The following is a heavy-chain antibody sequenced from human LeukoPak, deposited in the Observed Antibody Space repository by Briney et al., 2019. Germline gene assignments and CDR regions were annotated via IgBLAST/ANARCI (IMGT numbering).Heavy chain of an antibody. CDR2: INHSGST. V-gene: IGHV4-34*01. J-gene: IGHJ3*02. CDR3: ARGLYYYDSSGFQTRDDAFDI. CDR1: GGSFSGYY. D-gene: IGHD3-22*01. Sequence: SETLSLTCAVYGGSFSGYYWSWIRQPPGKGLEWMGEINHSGSTNYNPSLKSRVTISVDTSKNQFSLKLSSVTAAGTAVYYCARGLYYYDSSGFQTRDDAFDIWGQGTMVTVSS.